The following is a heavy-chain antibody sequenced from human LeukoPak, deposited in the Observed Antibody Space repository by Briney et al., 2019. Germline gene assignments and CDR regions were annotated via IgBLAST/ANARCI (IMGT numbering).Heavy chain of an antibody. CDR1: GFTFGSYG. Sequence: GRSLRLSCAASGFTFGSYGMYWVRQAPGKGLEWVAVISYDGSNKYYADSVKGRFTISRDNSKNTLYLQMNSLRAEDTAVYYCARKPVAGTIWGQGTLVTVSS. D-gene: IGHD6-19*01. J-gene: IGHJ4*02. V-gene: IGHV3-30*03. CDR2: ISYDGSNK. CDR3: ARKPVAGTI.